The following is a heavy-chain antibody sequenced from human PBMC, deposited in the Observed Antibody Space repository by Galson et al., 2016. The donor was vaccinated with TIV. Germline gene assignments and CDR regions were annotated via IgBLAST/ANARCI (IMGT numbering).Heavy chain of an antibody. V-gene: IGHV1-69*13. CDR2: ITPLFGTT. D-gene: IGHD2/OR15-2a*01. Sequence: SVKVSCKAPGGTVSSFVFNWVRQAPGQGLEWMGGITPLFGTTNYAPKFQGRVTITADESTSTVYMEMSSLGSEDTAVYYCATDCNTAFDTFSYYSGMDVWGQGTTVTVSS. CDR3: ATDCNTAFDTFSYYSGMDV. CDR1: GGTVSSFV. J-gene: IGHJ6*02.